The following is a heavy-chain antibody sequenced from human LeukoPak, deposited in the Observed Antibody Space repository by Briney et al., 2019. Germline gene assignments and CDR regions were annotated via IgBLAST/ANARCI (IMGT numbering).Heavy chain of an antibody. Sequence: SETLSLTCTVSGGSFSSNNYYWGWIRQPPGQGLEWIGSIHYGGTTYYNPSLKSRVSISVDTSKSQFFLKLSSVTAADAAVYYCARVSRSGSYFGAFEIWGQGTMVTVSS. J-gene: IGHJ3*02. V-gene: IGHV4-39*01. CDR3: ARVSRSGSYFGAFEI. CDR1: GGSFSSNNYY. D-gene: IGHD1-26*01. CDR2: IHYGGTT.